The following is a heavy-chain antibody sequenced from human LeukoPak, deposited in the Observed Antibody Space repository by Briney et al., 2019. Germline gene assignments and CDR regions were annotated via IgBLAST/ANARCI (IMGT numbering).Heavy chain of an antibody. D-gene: IGHD1-26*01. CDR3: ARQPGSSQIVAATTRFDP. CDR2: IYYSGST. Sequence: SETLSLTCTVSGGSISSSSYYWGWIRQPPGKGLEWIGSIYYSGSTYYNPSLRSRVTISVDTSKNQFSLNLSSVTAADTAVYYCARQPGSSQIVAATTRFDPWGQGTLVTVSS. V-gene: IGHV4-39*01. CDR1: GGSISSSSYY. J-gene: IGHJ5*02.